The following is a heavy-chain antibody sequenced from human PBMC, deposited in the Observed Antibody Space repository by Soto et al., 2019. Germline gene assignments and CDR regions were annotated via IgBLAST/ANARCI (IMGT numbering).Heavy chain of an antibody. V-gene: IGHV4-59*01. Sequence: PSETLSLTCTVSGGSISSYYWSWIRQPPGKGLEWIGYIYYSGSTNYNPSLKSRVTISVDTSKNQFSLKLSSVTAADTAVYYCARGLPSHFGYDSWGQGTLVTV. CDR1: GGSISSYY. D-gene: IGHD3-10*01. CDR2: IYYSGST. J-gene: IGHJ4*02. CDR3: ARGLPSHFGYDS.